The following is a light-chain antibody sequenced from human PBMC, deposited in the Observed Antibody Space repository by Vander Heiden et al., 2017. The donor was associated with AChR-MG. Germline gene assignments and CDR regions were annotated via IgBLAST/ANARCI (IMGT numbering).Light chain of an antibody. V-gene: IGLV3-19*01. J-gene: IGLJ1*01. CDR1: SLRSYY. CDR2: GKN. Sequence: SSELTQDPAVPVALGQTVRSTFQGDSLRSYYASWYQQKPGQAPVLVIYGKNNRPSGIPDRFSGSSSGNTASLTITGAQAEDEADYYCNSRDSSGNPLYVFGTGTKVTVL. CDR3: NSRDSSGNPLYV.